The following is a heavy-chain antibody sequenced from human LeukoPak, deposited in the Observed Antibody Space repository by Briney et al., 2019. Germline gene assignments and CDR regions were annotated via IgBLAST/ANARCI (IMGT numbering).Heavy chain of an antibody. Sequence: ASVKVSCKASTYTFTRYGISWVRQAPGQGLEWMGWISGYNGNTNYAQKFLGRVSMTADTATSTAYMELRSLTSDDTAMYYCARAVSSGYTFDYWGQGTLVTVSS. V-gene: IGHV1-18*01. D-gene: IGHD6-19*01. CDR1: TYTFTRYG. CDR2: ISGYNGNT. J-gene: IGHJ4*02. CDR3: ARAVSSGYTFDY.